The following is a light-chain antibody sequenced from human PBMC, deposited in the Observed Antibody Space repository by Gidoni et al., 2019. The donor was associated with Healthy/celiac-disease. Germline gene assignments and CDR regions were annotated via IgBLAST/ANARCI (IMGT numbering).Light chain of an antibody. CDR3: QQSYSTRWT. Sequence: DIHMTHSPSSLSASLGDRATITRLASQGSSSYLNWYQQKPGKAPKLLIYAASSLQSGVPSRFSGSGSGTDFTLTISRLQPEDFATYYCQQSYSTRWTFGQGTKVEIK. CDR2: AAS. CDR1: QGSSSY. V-gene: IGKV1-39*01. J-gene: IGKJ1*01.